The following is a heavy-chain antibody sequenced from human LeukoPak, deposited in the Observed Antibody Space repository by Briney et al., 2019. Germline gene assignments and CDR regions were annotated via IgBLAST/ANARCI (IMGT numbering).Heavy chain of an antibody. J-gene: IGHJ6*03. V-gene: IGHV1-18*01. CDR2: ISAYNGNT. CDR3: ATSRPEDYYYYYYMDV. Sequence: ASVKVSCTSSGYTFTIYGISWVRQAPGQGLEWMGWISAYNGNTNYAQKLQGRVTMTTDTSTSTAYMELRSLRSDDTAVYYCATSRPEDYYYYYYMDVWGKGTTVTVSS. D-gene: IGHD1-14*01. CDR1: GYTFTIYG.